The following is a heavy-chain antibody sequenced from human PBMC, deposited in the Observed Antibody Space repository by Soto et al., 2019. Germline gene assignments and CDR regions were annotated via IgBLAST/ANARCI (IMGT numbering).Heavy chain of an antibody. J-gene: IGHJ4*02. Sequence: QVQLQEAGPRLVKPSQTLSLTCSVSRASISSGGFYWSWIRQRPGKGLEWVGHIFYSGTTYYNPSLKSRVAISMDASENQFSLELSAGTAADTAVYYCARADSMLRGVTFKYRGPWTLVTVSA. CDR1: RASISSGGFY. D-gene: IGHD3-10*01. V-gene: IGHV4-31*03. CDR3: ARADSMLRGVTFKY. CDR2: IFYSGTT.